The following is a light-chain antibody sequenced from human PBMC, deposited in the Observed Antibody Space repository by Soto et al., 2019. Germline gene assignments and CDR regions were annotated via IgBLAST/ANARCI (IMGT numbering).Light chain of an antibody. J-gene: IGLJ3*02. CDR2: STN. CDR1: SGSVSPSHY. CDR3: VLYWGGGIWV. Sequence: QTVVTQEPSFSVSPGGTVTVTCGLSSGSVSPSHYTSWYKQTPGQAPRTLIYSTNTRSSGVPDRLSGSILGNKAALTITGARGEEEGVYSCVLYWGGGIWVLGGGTKLTVL. V-gene: IGLV8-61*01.